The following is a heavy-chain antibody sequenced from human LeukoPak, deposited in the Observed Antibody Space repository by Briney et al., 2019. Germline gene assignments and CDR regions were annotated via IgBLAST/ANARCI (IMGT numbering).Heavy chain of an antibody. CDR1: GGSISSLY. V-gene: IGHV4-4*09. CDR2: IYASGST. D-gene: IGHD6-19*01. Sequence: SETLSLTCTVSGGSISSLYWSWIRQPPGKGLEWIGYIYASGSTNYNPSLKSRITISVDTSRNQFSLKQSSVTAAVTAVSHCARRGSGWYFDYWGQGALVTVSS. J-gene: IGHJ4*02. CDR3: ARRGSGWYFDY.